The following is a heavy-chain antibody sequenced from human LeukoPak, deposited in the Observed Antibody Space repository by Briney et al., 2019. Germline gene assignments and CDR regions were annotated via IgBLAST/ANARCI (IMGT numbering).Heavy chain of an antibody. J-gene: IGHJ3*02. CDR1: GGSISSYY. D-gene: IGHD3-9*01. Sequence: SETLSLTCTVSGGSISSYYWSWIRQPPGKGLEWIGYIYYSGSTNYNPSLKSRVTISVDTSKNQFSLKLSSVTAADTAVYYCARHHGSDYDILTGYSPGDAFDIWGQGTMVTVSS. CDR3: ARHHGSDYDILTGYSPGDAFDI. V-gene: IGHV4-59*08. CDR2: IYYSGST.